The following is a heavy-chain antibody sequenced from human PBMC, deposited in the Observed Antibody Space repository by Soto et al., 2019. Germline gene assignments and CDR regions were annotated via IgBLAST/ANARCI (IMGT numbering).Heavy chain of an antibody. J-gene: IGHJ5*02. CDR3: ARGIAAAGANWFDP. V-gene: IGHV1-2*02. CDR1: GYTVTGYY. CDR2: INPNSGGT. D-gene: IGHD6-13*01. Sequence: QVQLVQSGAEVKKPGASVKVSCKASGYTVTGYYMHWVRQAPGQGLEGMGWINPNSGGTNYAQKFQCRVTMTRDTSISTAYMELSRLRSDDTAGDYCARGIAAAGANWFDPWGQGTLGTVSS.